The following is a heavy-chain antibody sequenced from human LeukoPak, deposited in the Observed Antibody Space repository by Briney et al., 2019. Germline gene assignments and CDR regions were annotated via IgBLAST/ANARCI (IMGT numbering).Heavy chain of an antibody. CDR3: ARGSSIWPRAFDY. Sequence: GGSLRLSCAASGFTFSSYGMHWARQAPGKGLEWVAVIWYDGSNKYYTDSVQGRFTISRDNSKNTLSLQMNSLRAEDTAVYYCARGSSIWPRAFDYWGQGTLVTVSS. J-gene: IGHJ4*02. CDR1: GFTFSSYG. V-gene: IGHV3-33*01. CDR2: IWYDGSNK. D-gene: IGHD6-13*01.